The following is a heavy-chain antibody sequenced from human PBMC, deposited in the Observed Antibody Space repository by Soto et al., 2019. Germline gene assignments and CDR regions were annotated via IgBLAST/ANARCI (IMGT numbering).Heavy chain of an antibody. J-gene: IGHJ4*02. CDR1: GGSISSYY. Sequence: SETLSLTCTVSGGSISSYYWSWIRQPPGKGLEWIGEIYHSGSTNYNPSLKSRVTISVDKSKNQFSLKLSSVTAADTAVYYCANSGYEPFDYWGQGTLVTVSS. D-gene: IGHD5-12*01. V-gene: IGHV4-59*12. CDR2: IYHSGST. CDR3: ANSGYEPFDY.